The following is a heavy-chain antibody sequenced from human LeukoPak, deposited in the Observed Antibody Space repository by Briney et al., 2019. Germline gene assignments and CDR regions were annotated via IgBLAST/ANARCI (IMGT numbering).Heavy chain of an antibody. CDR3: VASTGTWFVSISY. J-gene: IGHJ4*02. CDR1: GFTFTNAW. D-gene: IGHD3-10*01. V-gene: IGHV3-15*01. Sequence: GGSLRLSCAASGFTFTNAWMNWVRQAPGKGGEWGGRIKRKSDGRTTDYAAAVKGRFKIAREEAKRTVNVQMDSLKTEDTCVYFCVASTGTWFVSISYWGQATLVSVSS. CDR2: IKRKSDGRTT.